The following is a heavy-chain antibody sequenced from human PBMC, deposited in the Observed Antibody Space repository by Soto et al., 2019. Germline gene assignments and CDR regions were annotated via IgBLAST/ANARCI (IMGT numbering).Heavy chain of an antibody. D-gene: IGHD6-19*01. J-gene: IGHJ4*02. CDR2: IYSSGSA. CDR3: ASHGSGWYVAY. V-gene: IGHV4-39*01. Sequence: KTSETLSLTCTVSGGSISSSSYYWGWIRQPPGKGLEWIGSIYSSGSAYYNPSLKSRVTISVDTSKNQFSLKLSSVTAADTAVFYCASHGSGWYVAYWGQGSLVTVSS. CDR1: GGSISSSSYY.